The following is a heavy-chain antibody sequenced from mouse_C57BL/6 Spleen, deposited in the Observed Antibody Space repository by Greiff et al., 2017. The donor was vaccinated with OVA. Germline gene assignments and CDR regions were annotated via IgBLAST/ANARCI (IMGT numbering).Heavy chain of an antibody. J-gene: IGHJ3*01. CDR2: ISSGSSTI. CDR3: ARDDYGVFAY. V-gene: IGHV5-17*01. Sequence: VQLKESGGGLVKPGGSLKLSCAASGFTFSDYGMHWVRQAPEKGLEWVAYISSGSSTIYYADTVKGRFTISRDNAKNTLFLQMTSLRSEDTAMYYCARDDYGVFAYWGQGTLVTVSA. D-gene: IGHD2-4*01. CDR1: GFTFSDYG.